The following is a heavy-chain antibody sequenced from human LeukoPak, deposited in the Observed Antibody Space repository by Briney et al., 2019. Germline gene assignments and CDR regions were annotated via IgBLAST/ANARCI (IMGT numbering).Heavy chain of an antibody. D-gene: IGHD3-22*01. V-gene: IGHV1-69*05. CDR2: IIPIFGTA. CDR3: ARGKDYYDSSGYDF. Sequence: RSSVKVSCKASGGTFSSYAISWVRQAPGQGLEWMGRIIPIFGTANYAQKFQGRVTITTDESTSTAYMELSSLRSEDTAVYYCARGKDYYDSSGYDFWGQGTLVTVSS. J-gene: IGHJ4*02. CDR1: GGTFSSYA.